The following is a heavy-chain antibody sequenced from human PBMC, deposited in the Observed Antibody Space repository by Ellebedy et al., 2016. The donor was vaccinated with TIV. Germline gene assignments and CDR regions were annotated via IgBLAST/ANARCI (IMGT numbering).Heavy chain of an antibody. CDR1: GFTFSSFA. J-gene: IGHJ4*02. V-gene: IGHV3-23*01. Sequence: GESLKISCAASGFTFSSFAMHWVRQAPGKGPEWLSVISGGGDSTYHADSVKGRFTITRDNSKNTLYLQMDRLRAEDTAVYYCAKGTSSGFNYDRVGSEYWGQGALVTVSS. CDR3: AKGTSSGFNYDRVGSEY. CDR2: ISGGGDST. D-gene: IGHD3-22*01.